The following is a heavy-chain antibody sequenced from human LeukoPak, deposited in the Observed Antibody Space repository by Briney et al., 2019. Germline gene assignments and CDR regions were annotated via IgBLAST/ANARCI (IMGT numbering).Heavy chain of an antibody. CDR1: GGSFSGYY. CDR3: ARARYYYDSSGYLYNWFDP. Sequence: SETLSLTCAVYGGSFSGYYWSWIRQPPGRGLEWIGYIYYSGSTNYNPSLKSRVTISVDTSKNQFSLKLSSVTAADTAVYYCARARYYYDSSGYLYNWFDPWGQGTLVTVSS. D-gene: IGHD3-22*01. V-gene: IGHV4-59*01. J-gene: IGHJ5*02. CDR2: IYYSGST.